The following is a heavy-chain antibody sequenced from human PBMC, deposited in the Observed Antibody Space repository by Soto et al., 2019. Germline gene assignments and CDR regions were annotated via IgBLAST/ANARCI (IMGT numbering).Heavy chain of an antibody. D-gene: IGHD2-21*02. V-gene: IGHV4-59*01. Sequence: PSETLSLTCTVSRGSISSYYWSWIRQPPGKGLEWIGYISYSGNTNYNASLKGRVTISVDTSKNQFSLKLSSVTAADTAVYYCARGAGCGGDCPHAPAGWFDHWGQGTLVTVSS. J-gene: IGHJ5*02. CDR1: RGSISSYY. CDR2: ISYSGNT. CDR3: ARGAGCGGDCPHAPAGWFDH.